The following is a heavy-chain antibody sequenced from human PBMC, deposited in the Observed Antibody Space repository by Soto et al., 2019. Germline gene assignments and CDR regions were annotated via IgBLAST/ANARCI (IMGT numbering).Heavy chain of an antibody. CDR2: IYYSGST. V-gene: IGHV4-59*12. CDR3: AREGGSGSPPRAFDI. J-gene: IGHJ3*02. Sequence: SETLSLTCTVSGGSISSYYWSWIRQPPGKGLEWIGYIYYSGSTNYNPSLKSRVTISVDTSKNQFSLKLSSVTAADTAVYYCAREGGSGSPPRAFDIWGQGTMVTVSS. D-gene: IGHD3-10*01. CDR1: GGSISSYY.